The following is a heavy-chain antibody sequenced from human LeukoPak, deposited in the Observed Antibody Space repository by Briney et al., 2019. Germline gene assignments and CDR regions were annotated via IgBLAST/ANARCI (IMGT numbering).Heavy chain of an antibody. CDR3: AKDGEGSSGYYLDY. CDR2: IYENGGTT. CDR1: GFTFRSHA. D-gene: IGHD3-22*01. Sequence: GGSLRLSCVGSGFTFRSHAMSWVRQALEKGLEFVSGIYENGGTTYYADSVKGRFSISRDNSKNTLYLQMNSLRAEDTAVYYCAKDGEGSSGYYLDYWGQGTLVTVSS. V-gene: IGHV3-23*01. J-gene: IGHJ4*02.